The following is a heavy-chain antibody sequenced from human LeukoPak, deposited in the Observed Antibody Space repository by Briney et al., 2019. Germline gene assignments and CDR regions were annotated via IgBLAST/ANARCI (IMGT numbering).Heavy chain of an antibody. D-gene: IGHD3-10*01. CDR3: AKDPGSGNYSHYYGMDV. V-gene: IGHV3-30*18. Sequence: GGSLRLSCAASGFTFSSYGMHWVRQAPGKGLEWVAVISYDGSNKYYADSVKGRFTISRDNSKNTLYLQMNSLRAEDTAVYYCAKDPGSGNYSHYYGMDVWGKGTTVTVSS. CDR2: ISYDGSNK. J-gene: IGHJ6*04. CDR1: GFTFSSYG.